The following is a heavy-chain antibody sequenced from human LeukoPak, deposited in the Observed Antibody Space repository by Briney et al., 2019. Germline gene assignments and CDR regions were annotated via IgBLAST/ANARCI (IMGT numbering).Heavy chain of an antibody. CDR3: ARGGYSYGYWSFDY. CDR1: GFTFGDYA. CDR2: IYYSGST. D-gene: IGHD5-18*01. V-gene: IGHV4-59*01. Sequence: GSLRLSCTASGFTFGDYAMSWIRQPPGKGLEWIGYIYYSGSTNYNPSLKSRVTISVDTSKNQFSLKLSSVTAADTAVYYCARGGYSYGYWSFDYWGQGTLVTVSS. J-gene: IGHJ4*02.